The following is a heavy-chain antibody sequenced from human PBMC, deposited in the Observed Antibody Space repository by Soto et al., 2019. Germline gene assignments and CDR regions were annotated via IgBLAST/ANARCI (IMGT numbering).Heavy chain of an antibody. Sequence: PSETLSLTCAVYGGSVRGYYWSWIRTPPGKGLEWIGEINDSGSTKYNPSLKSRVTISVDTSKNQFSLSLSSVPAADTAVYFWARTGYDTSNHPFAPWRQGNLVTSPQ. CDR1: GGSVRGYY. V-gene: IGHV4-34*01. CDR3: ARTGYDTSNHPFAP. J-gene: IGHJ5*02. CDR2: INDSGST. D-gene: IGHD3-22*01.